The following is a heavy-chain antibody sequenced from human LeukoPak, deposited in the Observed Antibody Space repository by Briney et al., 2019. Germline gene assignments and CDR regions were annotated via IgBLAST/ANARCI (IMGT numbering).Heavy chain of an antibody. CDR1: GGSFSGYY. Sequence: SETLSLTCAVYGGSFSGYYWSWIRQPPGKGLEWIGEINHSGSTNYNPSLKSRVTISVDTSKNQFSLKLSSVTAADTAVYYCARITVTPDWYFDYWGQGTLVTVSS. D-gene: IGHD4-17*01. CDR3: ARITVTPDWYFDY. CDR2: INHSGST. V-gene: IGHV4-34*01. J-gene: IGHJ4*02.